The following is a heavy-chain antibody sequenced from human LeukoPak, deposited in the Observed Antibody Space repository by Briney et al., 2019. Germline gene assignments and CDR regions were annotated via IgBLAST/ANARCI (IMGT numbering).Heavy chain of an antibody. CDR1: GGSIRSSSYY. CDR3: ARQVVAVAGTGYFDN. Sequence: PSETLSLTCTVSGGSIRSSSYYWGWIRQPPGKGLEWIGSIYYSGSTYYNASLKSRGTISVDTSKNQFSLKLNSVTAADTAVYFCARQVVAVAGTGYFDNWGQGNLVTVSS. V-gene: IGHV4-39*01. CDR2: IYYSGST. J-gene: IGHJ4*02. D-gene: IGHD6-19*01.